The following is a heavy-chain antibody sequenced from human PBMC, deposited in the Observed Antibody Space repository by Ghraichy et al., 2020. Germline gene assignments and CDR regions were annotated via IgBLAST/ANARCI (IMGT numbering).Heavy chain of an antibody. CDR3: ARVLLETGGGAMWFGMNAMDV. V-gene: IGHV3-20*04. D-gene: IGHD3-10*01. J-gene: IGHJ6*02. Sequence: LSLTCAASGFTLDDYEMRWVRQVPGKGLEWGSGINRNGVTTAYADSVKGRFTISRDNAKNSLYLQMNSLRAEDTALYYCARVLLETGGGAMWFGMNAMDVWGQGTTVTVS. CDR2: INRNGVTT. CDR1: GFTLDDYE.